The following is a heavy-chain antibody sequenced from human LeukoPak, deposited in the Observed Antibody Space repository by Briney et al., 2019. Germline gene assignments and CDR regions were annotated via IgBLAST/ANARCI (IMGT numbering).Heavy chain of an antibody. CDR2: ISSSSSYI. D-gene: IGHD3-9*01. CDR3: AKFRDIHGQGLYYFDY. V-gene: IGHV3-21*04. J-gene: IGHJ4*02. Sequence: PGGSLRLSCAASGFTFSSYTMNWVRQAPGKGLEWVSSISSSSSYIYYADSVKGRFTISRDNAKNSLYLQMNSLRAEDTAVYYCAKFRDIHGQGLYYFDYWGQGTLVTVSS. CDR1: GFTFSSYT.